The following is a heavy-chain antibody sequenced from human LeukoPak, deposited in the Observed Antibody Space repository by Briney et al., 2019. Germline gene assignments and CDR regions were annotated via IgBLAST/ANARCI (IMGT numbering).Heavy chain of an antibody. CDR3: AAHVLFDSNDYSFWFDP. V-gene: IGHV4-59*08. D-gene: IGHD3-16*01. Sequence: SETLSLTCSVSGASINSYWWSWVRQPPGGGLEWIAYIHHSGGTKYNPSLRNRATISLDTSKNQVPLMLTSVTAADAAVYFCAAHVLFDSNDYSFWFDPWGQGTLVTVSS. CDR2: IHHSGGT. CDR1: GASINSYW. J-gene: IGHJ5*02.